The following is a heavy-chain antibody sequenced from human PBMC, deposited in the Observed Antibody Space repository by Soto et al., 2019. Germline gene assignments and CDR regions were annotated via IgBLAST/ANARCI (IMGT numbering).Heavy chain of an antibody. CDR2: TRNKANSYTT. Sequence: GGSLRLSCAASGFTFSDHYMDWVRQAPGKGLEWVGRTRNKANSYTTEYAASVKGRFTISRDDSKNSLYLQMNSLKTEDTAVYYCARNIVGATDAFDIWGQGTMVTVSS. CDR3: ARNIVGATDAFDI. CDR1: GFTFSDHY. V-gene: IGHV3-72*01. D-gene: IGHD1-26*01. J-gene: IGHJ3*02.